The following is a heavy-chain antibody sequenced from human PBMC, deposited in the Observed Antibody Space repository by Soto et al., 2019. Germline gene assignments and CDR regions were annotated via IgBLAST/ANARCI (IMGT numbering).Heavy chain of an antibody. D-gene: IGHD3-22*01. J-gene: IGHJ4*02. V-gene: IGHV3-30*18. CDR3: AKDLSGHYYDSSGYPADSDY. CDR2: ISYDGSNK. CDR1: GFTFSSYG. Sequence: GGSLRLSCAASGFTFSSYGMHWVRQAPGKGLEWVAVISYDGSNKYYADSVKDRFTISRDNSKNTLYLQMNSLRAEDTAVYYCAKDLSGHYYDSSGYPADSDYWGQGTLVTVSS.